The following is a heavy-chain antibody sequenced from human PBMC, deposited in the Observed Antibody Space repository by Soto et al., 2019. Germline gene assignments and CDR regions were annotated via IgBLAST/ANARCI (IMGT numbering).Heavy chain of an antibody. CDR1: GGSISSGDYY. J-gene: IGHJ5*02. CDR2: IYYSGST. Sequence: SETLSLTCTVSGGSISSGDYYWIWIRHPPGKGLEWIGYIYYSGSTYYNPSLKSRVTISVDTSKNQFSLKLSSVTAADTAVYYCARDSLGGMDSSGYYPLAWGQGTLVTVSS. V-gene: IGHV4-30-4*01. CDR3: ARDSLGGMDSSGYYPLA. D-gene: IGHD3-22*01.